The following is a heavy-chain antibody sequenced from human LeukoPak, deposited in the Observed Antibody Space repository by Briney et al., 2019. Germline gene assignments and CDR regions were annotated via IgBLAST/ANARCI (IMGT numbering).Heavy chain of an antibody. J-gene: IGHJ4*02. CDR3: ARDYSGSGSVDY. Sequence: PGGSLRLSCAASGFTFSSYAMHWVLQAPGKGLEWVSVISSDGRDKYYADSVKGRFTISRDNSKNTLYLQMNSLRAEDTAVYYCARDYSGSGSVDYWGQGTLVTVSS. V-gene: IGHV3-30*03. D-gene: IGHD3-10*01. CDR2: ISSDGRDK. CDR1: GFTFSSYA.